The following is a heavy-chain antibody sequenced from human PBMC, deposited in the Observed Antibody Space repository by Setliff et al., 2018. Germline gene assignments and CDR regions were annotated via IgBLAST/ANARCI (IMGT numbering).Heavy chain of an antibody. V-gene: IGHV4-39*02. CDR3: AREQGRSYYDSSGFDS. J-gene: IGHJ4*02. CDR1: GGSISSGTYY. D-gene: IGHD3-22*01. CDR2: IFYSGRT. Sequence: SETLSLTCTVSGGSISSGTYYWSWIRQPPGKGLEWIGSIFYSGRTFYNPSLKSRVTISVDTSKNHFSLRLTSLTAADTTVYYCAREQGRSYYDSSGFDSWGQGTLVTVSS.